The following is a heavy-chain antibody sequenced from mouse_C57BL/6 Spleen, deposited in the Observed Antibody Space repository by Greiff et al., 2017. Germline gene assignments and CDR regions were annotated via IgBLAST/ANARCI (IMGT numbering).Heavy chain of an antibody. CDR1: GYTFTSYW. V-gene: IGHV1-52*01. J-gene: IGHJ2*01. Sequence: VQLQQPGAELVRPGSSVKLSCKASGYTFTSYWMHWVKQRPIQGLEWIGNIDPSDSETNYNQKFKDKATLTVDKSSSTAYMQLSSLTSEDSAVYYCARYDGYFYYFDYWGPGTTLTVS. CDR3: ARYDGYFYYFDY. D-gene: IGHD2-3*01. CDR2: IDPSDSET.